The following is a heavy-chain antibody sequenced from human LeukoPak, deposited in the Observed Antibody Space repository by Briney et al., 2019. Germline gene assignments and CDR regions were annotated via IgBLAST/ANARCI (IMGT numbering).Heavy chain of an antibody. CDR3: ARHSGYDSTFDY. V-gene: IGHV4-34*01. D-gene: IGHD5-12*01. CDR2: INHSGST. Sequence: SETLSLTWAVYGGSFSGYYWSWIRQPPGKGLEWIGEINHSGSTNYNPSLKSRVTISVDTSKNQFSLKLSSVTAADTAVYYCARHSGYDSTFDYWGQGTLVTVSS. J-gene: IGHJ4*02. CDR1: GGSFSGYY.